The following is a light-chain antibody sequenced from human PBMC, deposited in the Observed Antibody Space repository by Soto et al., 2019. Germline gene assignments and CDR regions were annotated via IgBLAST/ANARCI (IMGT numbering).Light chain of an antibody. J-gene: IGLJ1*01. CDR2: EVA. CDR3: CSYAGSNTYV. Sequence: QSVLTQPASVSGSPGQSVTISCTGTSSDVAYYNLVSWYQQHPGKAPKLIIYEVAKRPSGVSSRFAGSKSGNTASLTISGLQAEDEADYFCCSYAGSNTYVFGTGTKLTVL. CDR1: SSDVAYYNL. V-gene: IGLV2-23*02.